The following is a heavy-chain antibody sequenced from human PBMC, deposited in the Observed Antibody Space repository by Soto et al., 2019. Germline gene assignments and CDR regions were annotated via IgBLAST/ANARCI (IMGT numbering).Heavy chain of an antibody. CDR2: IYYSGST. CDR1: GGSISSRGYY. CDR3: ARVSDTYYYFGMDV. J-gene: IGHJ6*02. V-gene: IGHV4-31*03. Sequence: SETLSLTCTVSGGSISSRGYYWSWIRQHPGKGLEGIGYIYYSGSTYYNPSLKSRVTISVDTSKNQFSLKLSSVTAADTAMYYCARVSDTYYYFGMDVWGQGTTVTVSS.